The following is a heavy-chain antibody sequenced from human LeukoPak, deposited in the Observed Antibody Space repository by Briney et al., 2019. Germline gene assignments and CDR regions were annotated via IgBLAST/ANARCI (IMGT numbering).Heavy chain of an antibody. Sequence: PGGPLRLSCAASGFTFSTHSMNWVRQAPGKGLEWVSYINHDGNDIYYGESVKGRFTISRDNAKNSLYLQMHTLRAEDTAVYYCAGDGTGVLPGDAFDIWSQGTMVTVSS. J-gene: IGHJ3*02. D-gene: IGHD1-1*01. CDR1: GFTFSTHS. CDR2: INHDGNDI. V-gene: IGHV3-21*05. CDR3: AGDGTGVLPGDAFDI.